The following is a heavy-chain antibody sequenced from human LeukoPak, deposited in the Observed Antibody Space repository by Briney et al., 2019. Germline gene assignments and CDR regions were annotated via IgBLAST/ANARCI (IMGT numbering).Heavy chain of an antibody. CDR3: ARVAAGYSVNYFDY. D-gene: IGHD4-23*01. CDR2: ISTGSSTT. CDR1: EFAFSTYN. J-gene: IGHJ4*02. V-gene: IGHV3-48*02. Sequence: PGGSLRLSCAASEFAFSTYNMNWVRQAPGKRLEWVSYISTGSSTTYYADSVKGRFTISRDNVENSLYLQMNSLRDEDTAVYYCARVAAGYSVNYFDYWGQGTLVTVSS.